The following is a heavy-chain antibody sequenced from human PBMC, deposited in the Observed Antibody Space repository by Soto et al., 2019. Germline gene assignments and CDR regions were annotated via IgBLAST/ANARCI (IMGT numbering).Heavy chain of an antibody. CDR3: AGGWGYVSTDYYYAY. V-gene: IGHV1-69*01. CDR1: GGSFNRHT. J-gene: IGHJ4*02. Sequence: QVQLVQSGAEVRKPGSSVRVSCKASGGSFNRHTISWVRQAPGQGLEWMGGIIPIFGTANHAQKFQGRVTIIAGDSTSTVHMELRSRRSDDTAIYCCAGGWGYVSTDYYYAYWGQATLVIVSS. CDR2: IIPIFGTA. D-gene: IGHD3-22*01.